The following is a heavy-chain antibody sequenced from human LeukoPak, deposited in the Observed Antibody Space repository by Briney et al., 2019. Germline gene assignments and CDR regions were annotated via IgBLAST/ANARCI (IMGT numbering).Heavy chain of an antibody. J-gene: IGHJ6*02. CDR1: GGSISSYY. Sequence: SETLSLTCTVSGGSISSYYWSWIRQPPGKGLEWIGYIYYSGSTNYNPSLKSRVTISVDTSKNQFSLKLSSVTAADTAVCYCARFSDTSYYYYGMDVWGQGTTVTVSS. CDR2: IYYSGST. CDR3: ARFSDTSYYYYGMDV. D-gene: IGHD5-18*01. V-gene: IGHV4-59*01.